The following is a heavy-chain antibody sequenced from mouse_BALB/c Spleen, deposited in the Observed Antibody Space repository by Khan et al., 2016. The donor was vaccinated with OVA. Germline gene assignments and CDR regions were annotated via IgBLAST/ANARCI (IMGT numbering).Heavy chain of an antibody. Sequence: EVQLQESGPGLVKPSQSLSLTCTVTGYSITSGYGWNWIRQSPGNKLEWMGYISYSGSTNYNPSLKSRISITRDTSKNQFFLQLNSVTTEDTATXDRAETARKEHWGQGTTLTVSA. CDR2: ISYSGST. CDR3: AETARKEH. J-gene: IGHJ2*01. V-gene: IGHV3-2*02. D-gene: IGHD1-2*01. CDR1: GYSITSGYG.